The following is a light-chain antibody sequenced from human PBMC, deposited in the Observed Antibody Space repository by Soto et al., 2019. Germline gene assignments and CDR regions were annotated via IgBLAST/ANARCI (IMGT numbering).Light chain of an antibody. V-gene: IGLV2-14*01. CDR2: EVS. CDR3: SSYTSSNPVI. Sequence: QSVLTQPASVSGSPGQSITISCTATSSDVGGYNYVSWYQQHPGKAPKLMIYEVSNRPSGVSNRVSGSKSGNTASLTISGLQAEDEADYYCSSYTSSNPVIFGRGTKLTVL. CDR1: SSDVGGYNY. J-gene: IGLJ2*01.